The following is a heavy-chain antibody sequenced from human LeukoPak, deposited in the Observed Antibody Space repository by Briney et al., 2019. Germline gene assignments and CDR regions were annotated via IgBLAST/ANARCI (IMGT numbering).Heavy chain of an antibody. J-gene: IGHJ4*02. CDR3: ARAVGNHFDY. CDR2: ISYSSSPI. V-gene: IGHV3-48*01. Sequence: TGGSLRLSCAASGFTFSTYSMKWVRQAPGKGLECVSYISYSSSPIYYADSVKGRFTISRDNAKNSLYLQMNSLRAEDTAVYYCARAVGNHFDYWGQGTQVAVSS. D-gene: IGHD4-23*01. CDR1: GFTFSTYS.